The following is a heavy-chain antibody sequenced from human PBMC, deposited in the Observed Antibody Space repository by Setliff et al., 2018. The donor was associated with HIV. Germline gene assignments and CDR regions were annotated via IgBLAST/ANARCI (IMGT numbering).Heavy chain of an antibody. CDR1: GYTFTSYD. V-gene: IGHV1-18*01. Sequence: ASVKVSCKASGYTFTSYDISWVRQAPGQGLEWMGWISAYNGNTNYGQKLQGRVTMTTDTSTSTAYMELRSPRSDDTAVYYCAREIGDYYDSSGYYPPTDYYYGMDVWGQGTTVTVSS. J-gene: IGHJ6*02. CDR3: AREIGDYYDSSGYYPPTDYYYGMDV. D-gene: IGHD3-22*01. CDR2: ISAYNGNT.